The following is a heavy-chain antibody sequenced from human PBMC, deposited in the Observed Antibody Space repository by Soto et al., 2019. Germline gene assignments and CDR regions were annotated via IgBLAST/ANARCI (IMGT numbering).Heavy chain of an antibody. CDR1: GYTFTSYG. D-gene: IGHD6-6*01. CDR2: INPGNGNT. CDR3: ARDASSSPGLNRLDP. Sequence: ASVKVSCKASGYTFTSYGINWVRQAPGRGLEWMGWINPGNGNTKYSQKLQGRVTMTTDTSTSTAYMELRSLRSDDTAVYYCARDASSSPGLNRLDPWGQGTLVTVSS. J-gene: IGHJ5*02. V-gene: IGHV1-18*01.